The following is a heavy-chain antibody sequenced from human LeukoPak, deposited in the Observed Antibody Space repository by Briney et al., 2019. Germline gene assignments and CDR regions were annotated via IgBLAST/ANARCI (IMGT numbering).Heavy chain of an antibody. D-gene: IGHD1-26*01. CDR2: IKQDGSEK. J-gene: IGHJ3*02. V-gene: IGHV3-7*01. Sequence: GGSLRLSCAASGFTFSSYWMSWVRQAPGKGLEWVANIKQDGSEKYYVDSVKGRFTISRDNAQNSLYLQMNSLRAEDTAVYYCARNLQWELLRDDAFDIWGQGTMVTVSS. CDR3: ARNLQWELLRDDAFDI. CDR1: GFTFSSYW.